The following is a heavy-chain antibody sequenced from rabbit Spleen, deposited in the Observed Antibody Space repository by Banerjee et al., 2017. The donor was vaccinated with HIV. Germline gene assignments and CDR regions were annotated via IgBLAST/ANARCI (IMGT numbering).Heavy chain of an antibody. CDR3: ARDTSSSFSSYGMDL. CDR1: GFRFSFHDDYV. J-gene: IGHJ3*01. D-gene: IGHD1-1*01. CDR2: IDTGSSGFT. Sequence: QQQLEESGGGLVRPGASLTLTCKASGFRFSFHDDYVMCWVRQAPGKGLEWIACIDTGSSGFTYFASWAKGRFTISKTSSTTVTLQMTSLTAADTATYFCARDTSSSFSSYGMDLRGQGTLVTVS. V-gene: IGHV1S45*01.